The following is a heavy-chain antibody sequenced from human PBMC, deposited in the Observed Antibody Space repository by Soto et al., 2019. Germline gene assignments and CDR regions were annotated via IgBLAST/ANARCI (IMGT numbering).Heavy chain of an antibody. CDR1: GASISSYY. Sequence: SETLSLTCTVSGASISSYYWSWIRQPPGKGLEWIGYMYFNESPKYNPSLKSRVTMSVDTSKNQFSLKLRSVTAADTAVYHCASLWNFFDIWGQGALATVYS. V-gene: IGHV4-59*01. CDR3: ASLWNFFDI. D-gene: IGHD2-21*01. CDR2: MYFNESP. J-gene: IGHJ4*02.